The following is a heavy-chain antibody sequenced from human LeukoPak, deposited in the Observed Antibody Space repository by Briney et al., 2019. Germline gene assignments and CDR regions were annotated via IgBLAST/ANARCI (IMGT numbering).Heavy chain of an antibody. V-gene: IGHV3-74*01. CDR3: ARRGTGHGMDV. D-gene: IGHD1-1*01. CDR1: GFTFNNYC. J-gene: IGHJ6*02. Sequence: GGSLRLSCAASGFTFNNYCIHWVRQVPGKGLVWVSRINNDGSSASYVDSVKGRFTISRDNAKNTLFLQMNSLRAEDTAVYYCARRGTGHGMDVWGQGTTVTVSS. CDR2: INNDGSSA.